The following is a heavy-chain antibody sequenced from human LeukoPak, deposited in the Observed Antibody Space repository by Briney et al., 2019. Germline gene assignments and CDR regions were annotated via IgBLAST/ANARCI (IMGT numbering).Heavy chain of an antibody. D-gene: IGHD1-26*01. Sequence: PSQTLSLTCTVAGGSISSGDYYWSWIRQPPGEGLEWIGYIYYSGSTYYNPSLKSRVTISVDTSKNQFSLKLSSVTAADTAVYYCARNAPYSGSYVDYWGQGTLVTVSS. J-gene: IGHJ4*02. V-gene: IGHV4-30-4*08. CDR3: ARNAPYSGSYVDY. CDR2: IYYSGST. CDR1: GGSISSGDYY.